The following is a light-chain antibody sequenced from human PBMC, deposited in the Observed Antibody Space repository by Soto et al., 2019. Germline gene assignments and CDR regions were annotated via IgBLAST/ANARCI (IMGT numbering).Light chain of an antibody. CDR3: SSYTSISTVV. CDR2: DVS. CDR1: SSDVGGYNY. V-gene: IGLV2-14*01. Sequence: QSALTQPASVSGSPGQSITISCTGTSSDVGGYNYVSWYQQHPGKAPKLMIYDVSNRPSGVSSRFSGSKSGNTASLTISGLQAEDEADYYFSSYTSISTVVFGGGNKLTVL. J-gene: IGLJ2*01.